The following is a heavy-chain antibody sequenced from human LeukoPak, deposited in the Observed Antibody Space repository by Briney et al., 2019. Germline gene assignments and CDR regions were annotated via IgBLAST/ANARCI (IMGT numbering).Heavy chain of an antibody. CDR1: GGPISSGSYY. V-gene: IGHV4-61*02. J-gene: IGHJ4*02. D-gene: IGHD6-13*01. Sequence: PSQTLSLTCTVSGGPISSGSYYWSWIRQPAGKGLEWIGRIYTSGSTNYNPSLKSRVTISVDTSKNQFSLKLSSVTAADTAVYYCARADSSSWYRGYYFDYWGQGTLVTVSS. CDR3: ARADSSSWYRGYYFDY. CDR2: IYTSGST.